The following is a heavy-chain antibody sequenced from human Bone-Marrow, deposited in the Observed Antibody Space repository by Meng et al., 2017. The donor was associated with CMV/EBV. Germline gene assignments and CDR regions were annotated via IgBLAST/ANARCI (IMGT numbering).Heavy chain of an antibody. J-gene: IGHJ4*02. CDR3: AKAFSASWYREYYED. V-gene: IGHV3-7*03. Sequence: GESLKISCETSGFTFSSYWMSWVRQAPGKGLEWVANIKQDGSEKYYVDSVKGRSTIARDNAKNSLYLQMNSLRAEDTAVYYCAKAFSASWYREYYEDWGQGTLVTVSS. CDR2: IKQDGSEK. CDR1: GFTFSSYW. D-gene: IGHD6-13*01.